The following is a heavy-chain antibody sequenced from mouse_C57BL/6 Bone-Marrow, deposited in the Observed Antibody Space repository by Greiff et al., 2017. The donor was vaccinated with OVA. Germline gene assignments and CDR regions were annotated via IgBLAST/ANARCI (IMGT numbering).Heavy chain of an antibody. D-gene: IGHD2-1*01. CDR3: LFYCANYHYYAMDY. CDR2: IYPRSGNT. CDR1: GYTFTSYG. V-gene: IGHV1-81*01. J-gene: IGHJ4*01. Sequence: VQLQQSGAELARPGASVKLSCKASGYTFTSYGISWVKQRTGQGLEWIGEIYPRSGNTYYNEKFKGKATLTADKSSSTAYMELRSLTSEDSAVXFCLFYCANYHYYAMDYWGQGPSVTVSS.